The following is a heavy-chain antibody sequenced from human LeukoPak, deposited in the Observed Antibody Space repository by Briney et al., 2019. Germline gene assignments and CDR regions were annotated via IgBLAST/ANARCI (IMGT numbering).Heavy chain of an antibody. CDR3: ARDLGRKGELLPFDY. V-gene: IGHV3-48*03. CDR2: ISSSGSTI. D-gene: IGHD1-26*01. Sequence: GGSLRLSCAASGFTFSSYEMNWVRQAPGKGLEWVSYISSSGSTIYYADPVKGRFTISRDNAKNSLYLQMNSMRAEDTAVYYCARDLGRKGELLPFDYWGQGTLVTVSS. CDR1: GFTFSSYE. J-gene: IGHJ4*02.